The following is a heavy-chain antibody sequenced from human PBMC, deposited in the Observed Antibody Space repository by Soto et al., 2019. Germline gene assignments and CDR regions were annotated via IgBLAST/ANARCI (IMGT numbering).Heavy chain of an antibody. CDR2: IFYSGST. CDR1: GDSISSSNYF. CDR3: ARLGEHTGTWYFDF. V-gene: IGHV4-39*01. D-gene: IGHD1-26*01. Sequence: PSETLSLTCTVSGDSISSSNYFWGWIRQPPGKGLEWIGTIFYSGSTYYNPSLKSRVTISVDTSKNQFSLKLSSVTAADTAVYYGARLGEHTGTWYFDFWGQGTLVTVSS. J-gene: IGHJ4*02.